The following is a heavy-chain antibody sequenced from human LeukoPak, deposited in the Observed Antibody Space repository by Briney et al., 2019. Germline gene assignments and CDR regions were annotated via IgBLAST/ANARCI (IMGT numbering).Heavy chain of an antibody. CDR2: ISSSSSTI. D-gene: IGHD3-3*01. J-gene: IGHJ4*02. Sequence: GGSLRLSCAASGFTFSSYSMNWVRRAPGKGLEWVSYISSSSSTIYYADSVKGRLTISRDNAENSLYLQMNSLRAEDTAVYYCARDGPYYDFWSGYYSLDYWGQGTLVTVSS. CDR1: GFTFSSYS. V-gene: IGHV3-48*01. CDR3: ARDGPYYDFWSGYYSLDY.